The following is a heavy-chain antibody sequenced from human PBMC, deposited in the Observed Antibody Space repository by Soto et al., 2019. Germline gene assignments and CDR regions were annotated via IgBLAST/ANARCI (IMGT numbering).Heavy chain of an antibody. CDR2: IYHSGST. CDR1: GGSISSSNW. D-gene: IGHD2-2*01. CDR3: ARLVGGYYYGMDV. V-gene: IGHV4-4*02. Sequence: QVQLQESGPGLVKPSGTLSLTCAVSGGSISSSNWWSWVRQPPGKGLEWIGEIYHSGSTNYNPSLXXRXXISVDKSKNQFSLKLSSVTAADTAVYYCARLVGGYYYGMDVWGQGTTVTVSS. J-gene: IGHJ6*02.